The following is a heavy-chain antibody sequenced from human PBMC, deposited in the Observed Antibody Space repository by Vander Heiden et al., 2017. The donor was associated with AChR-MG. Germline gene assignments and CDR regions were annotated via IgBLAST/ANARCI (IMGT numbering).Heavy chain of an antibody. D-gene: IGHD3-3*01. V-gene: IGHV1-69*01. Sequence: QVQLVQSGAEVKKPGSSVKVSCKASGGTFSSYAISWVRQAPGQGLEWMGGIIPIFGTANYAQKFQGRVTITADESTSTAYMELSSLRSEDTAVYYCARAYDFWSGYLKRNWFDPWGQGTLVTVSS. CDR2: IIPIFGTA. CDR1: GGTFSSYA. CDR3: ARAYDFWSGYLKRNWFDP. J-gene: IGHJ5*02.